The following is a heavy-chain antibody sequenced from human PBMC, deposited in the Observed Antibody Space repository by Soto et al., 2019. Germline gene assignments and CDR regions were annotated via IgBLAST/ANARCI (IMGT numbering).Heavy chain of an antibody. Sequence: LSLTCTVSGGSISSYYWSWIRQPAGKGLEWIGRIYTSGSTNYNPSLKSRVTMSVDTSKNQFSLKLSSVTAANTAVYYCARDTIAAAGTESNYYYYGMDVWGQGTTVTVSS. V-gene: IGHV4-4*07. J-gene: IGHJ6*02. CDR2: IYTSGST. CDR1: GGSISSYY. D-gene: IGHD6-13*01. CDR3: ARDTIAAAGTESNYYYYGMDV.